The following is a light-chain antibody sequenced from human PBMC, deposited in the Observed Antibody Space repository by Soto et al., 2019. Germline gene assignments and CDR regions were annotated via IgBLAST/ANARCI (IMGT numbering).Light chain of an antibody. CDR1: QSVSSY. Sequence: EIVLTQSPATLSLSPGERATLSCRASQSVSSYLAWYQQKPGQAPRLLIYDASNGATGIPARFSGSGSGTDFTLTISSPEPEDFAVYYCQQRSNWPLYTFGQGTKLEIK. J-gene: IGKJ2*01. CDR3: QQRSNWPLYT. V-gene: IGKV3-11*01. CDR2: DAS.